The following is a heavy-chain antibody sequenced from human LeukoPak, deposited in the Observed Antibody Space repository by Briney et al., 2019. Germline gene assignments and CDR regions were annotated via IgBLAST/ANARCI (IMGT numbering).Heavy chain of an antibody. CDR2: IYYSGST. D-gene: IGHD2-2*01. Sequence: SETLSLTCTVSVCSISRGDYYWSWIRQPPGKGLEWIGYIYYSGSTYYNPSLKSRVTISVDTSKNQFSLKLSSVTAADTAVYYCARYCSSTSCYLFDYWGQGTLVTVSS. CDR3: ARYCSSTSCYLFDY. CDR1: VCSISRGDYY. J-gene: IGHJ4*02. V-gene: IGHV4-30-4*08.